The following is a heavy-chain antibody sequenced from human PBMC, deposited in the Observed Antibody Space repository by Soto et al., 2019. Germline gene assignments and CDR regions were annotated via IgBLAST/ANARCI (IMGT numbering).Heavy chain of an antibody. V-gene: IGHV1-69*12. D-gene: IGHD3-22*01. CDR1: GGTFSSYA. Sequence: QVQLVQSGAEVKKPGSSVKVSCKASGGTFSSYAITWVRQAPGQGRELMGGIIPIFVTANYAQKFQSRVTITADESTSTAYMELSSLRSEDTAVYYCARDRGPSSGYYPYWFDPWGQGTLVTVSS. CDR3: ARDRGPSSGYYPYWFDP. J-gene: IGHJ5*02. CDR2: IIPIFVTA.